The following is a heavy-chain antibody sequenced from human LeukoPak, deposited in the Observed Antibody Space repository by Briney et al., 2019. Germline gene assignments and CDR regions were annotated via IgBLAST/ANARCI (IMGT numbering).Heavy chain of an antibody. CDR2: INPNSGGT. D-gene: IGHD3-3*01. CDR3: ARALRLLEWFYDY. J-gene: IGHJ4*02. Sequence: ASVKVSCKASGYTFTGYYMHWVRQPPAQGLEWMGWINPNSGGTNYAQKLQGRVTMTRHTSISTAYMELSRPRSDDTAVSYCARALRLLEWFYDYWGQGTLVTVSS. V-gene: IGHV1-2*02. CDR1: GYTFTGYY.